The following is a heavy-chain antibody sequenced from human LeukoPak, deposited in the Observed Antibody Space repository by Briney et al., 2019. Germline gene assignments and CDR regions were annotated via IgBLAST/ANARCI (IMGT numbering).Heavy chain of an antibody. J-gene: IGHJ6*02. V-gene: IGHV4-31*02. CDR1: GFTFSSYV. Sequence: LRLSCPASGFTFSSYVMSGIRQHPGKGLEGIGYIYYTGSTYYNPSLTSRVTMSVDTSKNQFSLKLSSVTAADTAIYYCARDHTETSSLNFRNYYYYGMDIWGQGTTVIVSS. D-gene: IGHD4-11*01. CDR3: ARDHTETSSLNFRNYYYYGMDI. CDR2: IYYTGST.